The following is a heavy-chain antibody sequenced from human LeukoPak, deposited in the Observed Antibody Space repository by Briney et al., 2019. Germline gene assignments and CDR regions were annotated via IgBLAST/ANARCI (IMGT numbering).Heavy chain of an antibody. Sequence: GGSLRLSCAASGFTFSTYSMNWVRQAPGKGLEWVSSISSSSIYIYYADSVKGRFTISRDNSKNMLFLQMDSLKPEDTAVYYCARGSGYSYAFTGRERTKSRLDYWGQGTLVTVSS. CDR3: ARGSGYSYAFTGRERTKSRLDY. D-gene: IGHD5-18*01. J-gene: IGHJ4*02. CDR2: ISSSSIYI. CDR1: GFTFSTYS. V-gene: IGHV3-21*01.